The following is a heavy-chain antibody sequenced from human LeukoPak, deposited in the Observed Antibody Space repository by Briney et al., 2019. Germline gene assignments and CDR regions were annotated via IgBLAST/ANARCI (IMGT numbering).Heavy chain of an antibody. J-gene: IGHJ2*01. Sequence: PSETLSLTCTVSAGSISSTSHYWGWIRQPPGKGLEWIASIYYSGITYYNPSLPSRVTISVDTSKNQFSLMVTSVTATDAAVYYCTRSTVTRYPDLWGRGTLVTVSS. CDR1: AGSISSTSHY. V-gene: IGHV4-39*01. CDR2: IYYSGIT. CDR3: TRSTVTRYPDL. D-gene: IGHD4-17*01.